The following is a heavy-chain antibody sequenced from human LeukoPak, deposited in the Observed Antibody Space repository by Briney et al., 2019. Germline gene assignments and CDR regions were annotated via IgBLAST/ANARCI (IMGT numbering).Heavy chain of an antibody. D-gene: IGHD3-10*01. CDR3: AREEGAPPDYYGSGSYEGYYYYGMDV. V-gene: IGHV3-33*01. CDR2: IWYDGSNK. CDR1: GFTFSSYG. J-gene: IGHJ6*02. Sequence: GGSLRLSCAASGFTFSSYGMHWVRQAPGKGLEWVAVIWYDGSNKYYADSVKGRFTISRDNSKNTLYLQMNSLRAEDTAVYYCAREEGAPPDYYGSGSYEGYYYYGMDVWGQGTTVTVSS.